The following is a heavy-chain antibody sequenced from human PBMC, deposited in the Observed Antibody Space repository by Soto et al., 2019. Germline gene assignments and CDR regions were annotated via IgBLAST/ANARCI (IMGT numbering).Heavy chain of an antibody. Sequence: SVKVSCKASGGTFSSYAISWVRQAPGQGLEWMGGIIPIFGTANYAQKFQGRVTITADESTSTAYMELSSLRSEDTAVYYCARRPARNRYFDYWGQGTLVTVSS. CDR3: ARRPARNRYFDY. J-gene: IGHJ4*02. CDR1: GGTFSSYA. CDR2: IIPIFGTA. V-gene: IGHV1-69*13. D-gene: IGHD4-4*01.